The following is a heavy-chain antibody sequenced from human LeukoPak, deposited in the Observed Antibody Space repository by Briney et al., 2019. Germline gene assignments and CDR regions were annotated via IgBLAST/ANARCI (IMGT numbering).Heavy chain of an antibody. CDR2: INTNTEST. J-gene: IGHJ3*01. Sequence: ASLNVSPKPSVYTFNDYYIHGVRQTPGQGLGWVGWINTNTESTNFTQTFQGRVTMTRDTSISTAYMDLSRLTSDDTAVYYCARRNMVTVGGFPKRRDVFDVWGQGTMVTVSS. CDR3: ARRNMVTVGGFPKRRDVFDV. D-gene: IGHD3-16*01. V-gene: IGHV1-2*02. CDR1: VYTFNDYY.